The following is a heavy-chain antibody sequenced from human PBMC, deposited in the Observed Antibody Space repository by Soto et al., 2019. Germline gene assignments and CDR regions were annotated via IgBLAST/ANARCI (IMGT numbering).Heavy chain of an antibody. J-gene: IGHJ5*02. Sequence: GGSLRLSCAASGFTFSSYGMHWVRQAPGKGLEWVAVIWYDGSNKYYADSVKGRFTISRDNSKNTLYLQMNSLRAEDTAVYYCARGAYSDILTCYYRYNWFDPWGQGT. D-gene: IGHD3-9*01. CDR1: GFTFSSYG. V-gene: IGHV3-33*01. CDR3: ARGAYSDILTCYYRYNWFDP. CDR2: IWYDGSNK.